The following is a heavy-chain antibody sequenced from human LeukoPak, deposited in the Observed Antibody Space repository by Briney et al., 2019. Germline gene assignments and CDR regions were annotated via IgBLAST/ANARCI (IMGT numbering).Heavy chain of an antibody. V-gene: IGHV4-4*07. CDR2: IYGSGST. CDR3: VRAEINDYSRY. CDR1: GGSIRSY. Sequence: SSETLSLTCTVSGGSIRSYWSWIRQPAGKGLEWIGRIYGSGSTDYNPSLKSRVTMSIDTSKNQFSLKLTSVTAADTAVYYCVRAEINDYSRYWGQGIPVIVSS. J-gene: IGHJ4*02. D-gene: IGHD4-11*01.